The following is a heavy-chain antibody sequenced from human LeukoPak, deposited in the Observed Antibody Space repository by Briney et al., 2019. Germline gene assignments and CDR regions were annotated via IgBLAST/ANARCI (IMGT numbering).Heavy chain of an antibody. J-gene: IGHJ4*02. CDR1: GYTFTGYY. D-gene: IGHD6-13*01. V-gene: IGHV1-2*02. CDR2: INPNSGGT. Sequence: ASVKVSCTASGYTFTGYYMHWVRQAPGQGLEWMGWINPNSGGTNYAQKFQGRVTLTRDTSITIAYMELSRLTSDDTAVYYCARAAAAAHFDYWGQGTLVTVSS. CDR3: ARAAAAAHFDY.